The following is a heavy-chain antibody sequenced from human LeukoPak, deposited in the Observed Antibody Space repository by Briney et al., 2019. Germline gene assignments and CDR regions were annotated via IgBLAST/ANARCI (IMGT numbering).Heavy chain of an antibody. CDR3: ARETVVVVPAAIDLSTFDI. Sequence: SETLSLTCTVSGGSISSYYWSWIRQPPGKGLEWIGYIYYSGSTNYNPSLKSRVTISVDTSKNQFSLKLSSVTAADTAVYYCARETVVVVPAAIDLSTFDIWGQGTMVTVSS. V-gene: IGHV4-59*12. CDR2: IYYSGST. CDR1: GGSISSYY. D-gene: IGHD2-2*01. J-gene: IGHJ3*02.